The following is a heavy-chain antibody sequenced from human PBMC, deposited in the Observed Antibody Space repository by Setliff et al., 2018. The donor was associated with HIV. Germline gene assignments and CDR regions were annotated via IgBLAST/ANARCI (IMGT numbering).Heavy chain of an antibody. V-gene: IGHV4-34*01. CDR3: VRRRGPMVRGVDPSPSYYFDY. J-gene: IGHJ4*02. CDR1: GGSFSGYY. D-gene: IGHD3-10*01. Sequence: SETLSLTCAVYGGSFSGYYWSWIRQSPGKGLEWIGEINYGRTTNYNPSLESRVTISVDTSKNQFSLRMKSVNAGDTGKYHCVRRRGPMVRGVDPSPSYYFDYWGQGTLVTVSS. CDR2: INYGRTT.